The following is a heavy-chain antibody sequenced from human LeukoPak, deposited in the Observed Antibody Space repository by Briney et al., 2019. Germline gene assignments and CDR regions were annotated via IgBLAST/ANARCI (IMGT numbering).Heavy chain of an antibody. J-gene: IGHJ4*02. CDR1: GFAFSTYG. V-gene: IGHV3-72*01. Sequence: PGGSLRLSCAASGFAFSTYGMHWVRQAPGKGLEWVGRTRNKANSYTTEYAASVKGRFTISRDDSKNSLYLQMNSLKTEDTAVYYCARTSLAYCGGDCYPHLDYWGQGTLVTVSS. D-gene: IGHD2-21*02. CDR2: TRNKANSYTT. CDR3: ARTSLAYCGGDCYPHLDY.